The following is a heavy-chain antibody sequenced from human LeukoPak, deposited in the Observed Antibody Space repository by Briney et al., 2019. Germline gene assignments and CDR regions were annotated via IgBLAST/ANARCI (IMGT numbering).Heavy chain of an antibody. D-gene: IGHD3-10*01. CDR2: IYYSGST. J-gene: IGHJ4*02. V-gene: IGHV4-59*01. Sequence: SGTLSLTCTVSGGSISSYYWSWIRQPPGKGLEWIGYIYYSGSTNYNPSLKSRVTISVDTSKNQFSLKLSSVTAADTAVYYCARVGYYGSGSYRGPFDYWGQGTLVTVSS. CDR3: ARVGYYGSGSYRGPFDY. CDR1: GGSISSYY.